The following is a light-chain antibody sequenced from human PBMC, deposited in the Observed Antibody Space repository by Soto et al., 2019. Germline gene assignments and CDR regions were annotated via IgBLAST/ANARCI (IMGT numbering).Light chain of an antibody. CDR2: DVS. V-gene: IGLV2-14*01. CDR1: STDVGGYNY. Sequence: QSALTQPASVSGSPGQSITISCTGTSTDVGGYNYVSWFQQHPGKAPKLMIYDVSHRLSGVSDRISGSKFGNTASLTISGLQAEDEAEYYCSSYSSSNSYVFGTGTKLTVL. CDR3: SSYSSSNSYV. J-gene: IGLJ1*01.